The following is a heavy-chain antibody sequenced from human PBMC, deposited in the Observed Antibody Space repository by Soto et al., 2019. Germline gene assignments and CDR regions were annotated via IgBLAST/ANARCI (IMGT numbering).Heavy chain of an antibody. J-gene: IGHJ3*02. V-gene: IGHV4-34*01. Sequence: PSETLSLTXAVCGGSFNGYFCSWIRQPPGEGLEWIGEIIQSGRTNYNPSLKSRVTISLDTSKNQFSLKLTSVTAADTAIYYCVRGREQWLVDALDIWGQGTVVTVSS. CDR1: GGSFNGYF. D-gene: IGHD6-19*01. CDR2: IIQSGRT. CDR3: VRGREQWLVDALDI.